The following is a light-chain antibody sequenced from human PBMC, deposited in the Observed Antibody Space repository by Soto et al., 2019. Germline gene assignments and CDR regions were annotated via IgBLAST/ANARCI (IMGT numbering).Light chain of an antibody. J-gene: IGLJ2*01. CDR1: SYDVGGHNS. Sequence: QSVLTQPASVSGSPGQSISISCTGTSYDVGGHNSVSWYQHHPGKAPKLMIYDVSYRPSGVSNRFSGSKSGNTASLTISGLQAEDEADYYCSSYTSSRTRVFGGGTKVTVL. CDR2: DVS. CDR3: SSYTSSRTRV. V-gene: IGLV2-14*03.